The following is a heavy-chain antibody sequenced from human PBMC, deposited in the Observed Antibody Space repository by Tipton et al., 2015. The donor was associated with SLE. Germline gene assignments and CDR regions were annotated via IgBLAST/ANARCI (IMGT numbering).Heavy chain of an antibody. J-gene: IGHJ4*02. CDR1: GYTFTSYG. CDR2: INPNSGGT. D-gene: IGHD3-10*01. CDR3: ARGLYGSGRFDY. V-gene: IGHV1-2*02. Sequence: QSGPEVKKPGASVKVSCKASGYTFTSYGISWVRQAPGQGLEWMGWINPNSGGTNYAQKFQGRVTMTRDTSISTAYMELSRLRSDDTAVYYCARGLYGSGRFDYWGQGTLVTVSS.